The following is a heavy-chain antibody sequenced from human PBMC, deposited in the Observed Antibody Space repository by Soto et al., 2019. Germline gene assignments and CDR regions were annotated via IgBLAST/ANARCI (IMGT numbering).Heavy chain of an antibody. J-gene: IGHJ4*02. CDR3: ARQRGDASIFDY. V-gene: IGHV4-39*01. Sequence: PSETLSLTCTVSGGSIGSGDYYWSWIRQPPGKGLEWIGSIYYSGSTYYNPSLKSRVTISVDTSKNQFSLKLSSVTAADTAVYYCARQRGDASIFDYWGQGTLVTVSS. D-gene: IGHD2-21*02. CDR2: IYYSGST. CDR1: GGSIGSGDYY.